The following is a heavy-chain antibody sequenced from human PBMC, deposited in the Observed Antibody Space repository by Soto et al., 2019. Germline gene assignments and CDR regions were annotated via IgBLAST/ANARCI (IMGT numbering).Heavy chain of an antibody. CDR2: ISYDGSKK. CDR1: GFTFRSYA. CDR3: ARPLWRDDYNWGYFDL. J-gene: IGHJ2*01. D-gene: IGHD4-4*01. Sequence: QVQLVESGGGVVQPGRSLRLSCAASGFTFRSYAMHWVRQAPGKGLEWVAVISYDGSKKYYAQSVKGRFTISRDNSKNTLYLQMNSLRAEDTAVYYCARPLWRDDYNWGYFDLWGRGTLVTVSS. V-gene: IGHV3-30-3*01.